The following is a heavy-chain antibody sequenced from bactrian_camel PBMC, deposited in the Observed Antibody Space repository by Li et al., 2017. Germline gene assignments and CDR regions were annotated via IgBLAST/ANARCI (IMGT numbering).Heavy chain of an antibody. Sequence: HVQLVESGGGSVQAGGSLRLSCVASGDNIGASCMGWFRQAPGKEREGVASLASDGSSIYANSLKGRFTISPDNAKDTMYLDVKSLKPEDTGMYYCAVERSIFGTTCPDWTTQNKYGLWGQGTQVTVSS. V-gene: IGHV3S63*01. J-gene: IGHJ4*01. CDR1: GDNIGASC. D-gene: IGHD8*01. CDR2: LASDGSS. CDR3: AVERSIFGTTCPDWTTQNKYGL.